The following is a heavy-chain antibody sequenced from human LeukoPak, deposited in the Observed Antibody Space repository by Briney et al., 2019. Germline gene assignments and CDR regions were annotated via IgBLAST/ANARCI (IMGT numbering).Heavy chain of an antibody. CDR3: AKPGITMIVPAYMDV. CDR1: GFTFSSYA. Sequence: PGGSLRLSCAASGFTFSSYAMSWVRQAPGKGLEWVSAISGSDGSTYYADSVKGRFTISRDNSKNTLYLQMNSLRAEDTAVYYCAKPGITMIVPAYMDVWGKGTTVTVSS. D-gene: IGHD3-22*01. J-gene: IGHJ6*03. CDR2: ISGSDGST. V-gene: IGHV3-23*01.